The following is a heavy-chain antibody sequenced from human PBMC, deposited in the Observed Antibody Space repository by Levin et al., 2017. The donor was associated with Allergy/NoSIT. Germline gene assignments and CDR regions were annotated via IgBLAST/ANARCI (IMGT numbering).Heavy chain of an antibody. CDR3: ARCSDRPYYDFWSGLRGGECFDY. V-gene: IGHV7-4-1*02. Sequence: ASVKVSCKASGYTFTSYAMNWVRQAPGQGLEWMGWINTNTGNPTYAQGFTGRFVFSLDTSVSTAYLQISSLKAEDTAVYYCARCSDRPYYDFWSGLRGGECFDYWGQGTLVTVSS. CDR1: GYTFTSYA. D-gene: IGHD3-3*01. CDR2: INTNTGNP. J-gene: IGHJ4*02.